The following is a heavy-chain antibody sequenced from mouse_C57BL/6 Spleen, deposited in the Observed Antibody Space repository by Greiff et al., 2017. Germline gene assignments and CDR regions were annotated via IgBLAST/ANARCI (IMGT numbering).Heavy chain of an antibody. Sequence: EVKLVESGAELVKPGASVTLSCTASGFNIKDYYMHWVKQRTEQGLEWIGRIDPEDGETKYAPKFQGKATITADTSSNTAYLQLSSLTSEDTAVYYCARDSCGNYGYWGQGTTLTVSS. J-gene: IGHJ2*01. CDR1: GFNIKDYY. D-gene: IGHD2-1*01. CDR3: ARDSCGNYGY. CDR2: IDPEDGET. V-gene: IGHV14-2*01.